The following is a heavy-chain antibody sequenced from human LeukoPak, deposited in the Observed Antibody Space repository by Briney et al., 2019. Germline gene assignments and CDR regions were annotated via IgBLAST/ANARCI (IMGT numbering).Heavy chain of an antibody. CDR2: INHSGST. CDR1: GGSFSGYY. V-gene: IGHV4-34*01. J-gene: IGHJ4*02. CDR3: ARCGYSYAADY. Sequence: SETLSLTCAVYGGSFSGYYWSWIRQPPGKGLEWIGEINHSGSTNYNPSLKSRVTISVDTSKNQFSLKLSSATAADTAVYYCARCGYSYAADYWGQGTLVTVSS. D-gene: IGHD5-18*01.